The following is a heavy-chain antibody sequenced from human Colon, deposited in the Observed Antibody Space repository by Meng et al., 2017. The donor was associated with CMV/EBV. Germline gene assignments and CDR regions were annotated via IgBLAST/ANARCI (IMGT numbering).Heavy chain of an antibody. Sequence: GGSLRLSCEASGFTFDDYAMHWVRQVPGKGLEWVAVISWNSDEIAYADSVKGRFTISRDNAKNSLYLQLDSLRTEDTALYYCTKDLRGKWELLDYFDRWGQGTLVTVSS. V-gene: IGHV3-9*01. D-gene: IGHD4-23*01. CDR3: TKDLRGKWELLDYFDR. CDR2: ISWNSDEI. J-gene: IGHJ4*02. CDR1: GFTFDDYA.